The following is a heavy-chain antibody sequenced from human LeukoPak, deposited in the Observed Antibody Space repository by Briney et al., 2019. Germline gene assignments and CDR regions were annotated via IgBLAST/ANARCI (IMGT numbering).Heavy chain of an antibody. J-gene: IGHJ5*02. Sequence: GASVKVSCKASGYTFTSYGISWVRQAPGQGLEWMGWISAYNGNTNYAQKLQGRVTMTTDTSANTAYMELRSLRSDDTAVYYCARGHRTLPPGVRARKQQEAYNYFDPWGQGTLVTVSS. CDR2: ISAYNGNT. D-gene: IGHD3-10*01. CDR3: ARGHRTLPPGVRARKQQEAYNYFDP. V-gene: IGHV1-18*01. CDR1: GYTFTSYG.